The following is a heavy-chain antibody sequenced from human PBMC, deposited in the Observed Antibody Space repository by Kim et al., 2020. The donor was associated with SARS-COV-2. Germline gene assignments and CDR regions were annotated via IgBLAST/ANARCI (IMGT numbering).Heavy chain of an antibody. J-gene: IGHJ6*02. Sequence: GGSLRLSCAASGFTFSSYAMSWVRQAPGKGLEWVSAISGSGGSTYYADSVKGRFTISRDNSKNTLYLQMNSLRAEDTAVYYCAKDGLHSSGFKGGNYYYGMDVWGQGNTVTVSS. V-gene: IGHV3-23*01. D-gene: IGHD6-19*01. CDR3: AKDGLHSSGFKGGNYYYGMDV. CDR2: ISGSGGST. CDR1: GFTFSSYA.